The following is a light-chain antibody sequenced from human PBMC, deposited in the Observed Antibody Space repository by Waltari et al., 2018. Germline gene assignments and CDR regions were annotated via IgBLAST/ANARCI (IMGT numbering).Light chain of an antibody. J-gene: IGLJ3*02. CDR2: VNSDGSH. CDR3: QTGGHGTWV. Sequence: QLVLTQSPSASASLGASVKLTCTLRSRHSSNGIAWLQQQPEKGPRYLMKVNSDGSHSKGDEIPDRFSGSSSGAERYLTISSLQSEDEADYYCQTGGHGTWVFGGGTKLTVL. V-gene: IGLV4-69*01. CDR1: SRHSSNG.